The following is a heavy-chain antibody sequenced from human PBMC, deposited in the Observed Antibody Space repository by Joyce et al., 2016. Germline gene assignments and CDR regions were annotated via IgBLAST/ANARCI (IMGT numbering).Heavy chain of an antibody. J-gene: IGHJ4*02. Sequence: QLQLQESGPGLVKPSETLSLTCTVSGGSISSSSYYWGWIRQPPGMGLEWIGNIYYSGSTYYNPSLKSRVTISVDTSKNQFSLRLSSVTAADTAVYYCARDGFLEWLGDDYWGQGTLVTVSS. CDR2: IYYSGST. CDR3: ARDGFLEWLGDDY. CDR1: GGSISSSSYY. V-gene: IGHV4-39*07. D-gene: IGHD3-3*01.